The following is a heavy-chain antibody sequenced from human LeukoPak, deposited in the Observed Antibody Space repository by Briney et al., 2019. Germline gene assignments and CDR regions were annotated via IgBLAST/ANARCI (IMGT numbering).Heavy chain of an antibody. V-gene: IGHV1-69*05. CDR1: GGTFSSYA. CDR3: ARDKASYYDSSGPPGANWFDP. Sequence: SVKVSCKASGGTFSSYAISWVRQAPGQGLEWMGGIIPIFGTANYAQKFQGRVTITTDESTSTAYMELSSLRSEDTAMYYCARDKASYYDSSGPPGANWFDPWGQGALVTVSS. J-gene: IGHJ5*02. CDR2: IIPIFGTA. D-gene: IGHD3-22*01.